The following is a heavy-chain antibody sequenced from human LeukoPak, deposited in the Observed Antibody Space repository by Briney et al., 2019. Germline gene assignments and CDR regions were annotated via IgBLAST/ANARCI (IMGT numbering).Heavy chain of an antibody. CDR2: IYHSGST. CDR3: ARAPNIYSSSWYTSSPPPLFDY. CDR1: GYSISSGYY. V-gene: IGHV4-38-2*02. J-gene: IGHJ4*02. D-gene: IGHD6-13*01. Sequence: SETLSLTCTVSGYSISSGYYWGWIRQPPGKGLEWIGSIYHSGSTYYNPSLKSRVTISVDTSKNQFSLKLSSVTAADTAVYYCARAPNIYSSSWYTSSPPPLFDYWGQGTLVTVSS.